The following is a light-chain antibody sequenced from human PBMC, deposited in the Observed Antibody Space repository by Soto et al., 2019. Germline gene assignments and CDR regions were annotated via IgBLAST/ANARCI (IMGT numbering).Light chain of an antibody. Sequence: EIVLTQSPGTLSLSPGERVTLSCRASQSVNSSYLAWYQHKPGQAPRLLIYGASRRATGIPDRFSGSGSGTDFTLTISRLEPEDFATYYCQQLNSYPPLTFGGGTKVDIK. V-gene: IGKV3-20*01. CDR1: QSVNSSY. CDR3: QQLNSYPPLT. J-gene: IGKJ4*01. CDR2: GAS.